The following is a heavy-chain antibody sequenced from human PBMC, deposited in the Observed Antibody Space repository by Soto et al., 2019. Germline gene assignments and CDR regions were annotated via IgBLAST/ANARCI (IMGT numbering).Heavy chain of an antibody. CDR2: IYPGDPDT. J-gene: IGHJ6*02. V-gene: IGHV5-51*01. Sequence: PGESLKISCKGFGYSFTSYWIGWVRQMPGKGLEWVGIIYPGDPDTRYSPSFQGQVTILVDKSISTAYLQWSSLKASDTAMHYCARRLGGTTVSYGMDVWGQGTTVTVSS. CDR1: GYSFTSYW. D-gene: IGHD4-4*01. CDR3: ARRLGGTTVSYGMDV.